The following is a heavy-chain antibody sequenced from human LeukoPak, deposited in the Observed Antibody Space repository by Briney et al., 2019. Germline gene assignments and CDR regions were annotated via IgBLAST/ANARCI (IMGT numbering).Heavy chain of an antibody. CDR2: AYYSGST. D-gene: IGHD3-10*01. CDR1: GGSISSYY. J-gene: IGHJ6*02. V-gene: IGHV4-59*01. Sequence: PSETLSLTCTVSGGSISSYYWNWIRQPPGKALEWLGYAYYSGSTNYNPSLKTRLTISVDTFKAQFSLTLSSVTAADTAIYYCASRSGRNYYGMDVWGQGTTVIVSS. CDR3: ASRSGRNYYGMDV.